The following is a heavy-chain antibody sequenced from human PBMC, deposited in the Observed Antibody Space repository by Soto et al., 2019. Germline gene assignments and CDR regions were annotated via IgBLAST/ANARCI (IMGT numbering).Heavy chain of an antibody. J-gene: IGHJ6*02. Sequence: QVRVEESGPGLVKPSETLALSCSVSGGSVNNANYFWNWIRHHPENGMEWIGDIYYSGSTRYNPSFKTRATLSIYTSKNLFSLGLKSVKVADTAVSFCSRDADYGGSRGGMDVWGRGTTVTVSS. D-gene: IGHD4-17*01. V-gene: IGHV4-31*03. CDR2: IYYSGST. CDR1: GGSVNNANYF. CDR3: SRDADYGGSRGGMDV.